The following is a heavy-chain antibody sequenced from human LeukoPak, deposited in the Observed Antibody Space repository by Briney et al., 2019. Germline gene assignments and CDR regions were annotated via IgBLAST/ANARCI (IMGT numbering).Heavy chain of an antibody. V-gene: IGHV1-8*03. CDR1: GYTFTSYD. J-gene: IGHJ4*02. CDR2: MNPNSGNT. CDR3: ARVPAGGWDFDY. Sequence: ASVKVSCKASGYTFTSYDINWVRQATGQGLEWMGWMNPNSGNTGYAQKFQGRVTITRNTSISTAYMELSSLRSEDTAVYYCARVPAGGWDFDYWGQGTLVTVSS. D-gene: IGHD1-26*01.